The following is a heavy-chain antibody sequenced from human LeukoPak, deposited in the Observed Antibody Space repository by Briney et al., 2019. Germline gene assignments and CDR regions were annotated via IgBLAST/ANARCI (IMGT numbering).Heavy chain of an antibody. D-gene: IGHD2-2*02. V-gene: IGHV4-38-2*01. Sequence: SETLSLTCAVSGYSISSGYYWGWIRQPPGKGLEWIGSIYHRGSTYYNPSLKSRVTISVDTSKNQFSLKLSSVTAADTAVYYCASEHRGYCSSTSCYTGVDYWGQGTLVTVSS. CDR1: GYSISSGYY. CDR3: ASEHRGYCSSTSCYTGVDY. J-gene: IGHJ4*02. CDR2: IYHRGST.